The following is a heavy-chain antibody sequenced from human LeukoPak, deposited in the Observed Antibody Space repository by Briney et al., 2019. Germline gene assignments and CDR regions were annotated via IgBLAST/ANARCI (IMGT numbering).Heavy chain of an antibody. Sequence: SAISSNGGSTYYANSVKGRFTISRDNSKNTLYLQMGSLRAEDMAVYYCARGGQSGDYYFDYWGQGTLVTVSS. CDR3: ARGGQSGDYYFDY. J-gene: IGHJ4*02. D-gene: IGHD3-10*01. CDR2: ISSNGGST. V-gene: IGHV3-64*01.